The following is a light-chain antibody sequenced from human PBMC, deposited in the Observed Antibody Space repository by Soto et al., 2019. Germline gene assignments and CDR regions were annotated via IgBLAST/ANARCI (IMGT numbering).Light chain of an antibody. Sequence: QSALTQPASVSGSPGQSITISSTGTSSDVGGYNYVSWYQQHPGTAPKLMIYDVTNRPSGVSNRFSGSKSGNTASLSISGLQAEDEADYYCSSYTRSSTLVFGTGTKLTVL. CDR3: SSYTRSSTLV. V-gene: IGLV2-14*03. J-gene: IGLJ1*01. CDR2: DVT. CDR1: SSDVGGYNY.